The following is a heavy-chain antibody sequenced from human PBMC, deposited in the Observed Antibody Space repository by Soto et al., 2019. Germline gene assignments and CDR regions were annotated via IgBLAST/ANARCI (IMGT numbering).Heavy chain of an antibody. J-gene: IGHJ6*02. CDR2: IYSGGST. D-gene: IGHD2-2*01. Sequence: PGGSLRLSCAASGFTVSSNYMSWVRQAPGKGLEWVSVIYSGGSTYYADSVKGRFTISRDNSKNTLYLQMNSLRAEDTAVYYCARDHIVVVPAADIYYYYGMDVWGQGTTVTVSS. CDR1: GFTVSSNY. V-gene: IGHV3-53*01. CDR3: ARDHIVVVPAADIYYYYGMDV.